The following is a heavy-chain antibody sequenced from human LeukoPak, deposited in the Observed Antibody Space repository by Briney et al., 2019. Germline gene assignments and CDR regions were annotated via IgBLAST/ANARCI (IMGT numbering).Heavy chain of an antibody. V-gene: IGHV5-10-1*01. Sequence: GESLRISCQGSGYSFTSYWISWVRQMPGKGLEWMGRIDPSDSYTNYSPSFQGHVTISADKSISTAYLQWSSLKASDTAMYYCARQGGTAMAADYYYGIDVWGQGTTVTVSS. D-gene: IGHD5-18*01. CDR2: IDPSDSYT. CDR3: ARQGGTAMAADYYYGIDV. J-gene: IGHJ6*02. CDR1: GYSFTSYW.